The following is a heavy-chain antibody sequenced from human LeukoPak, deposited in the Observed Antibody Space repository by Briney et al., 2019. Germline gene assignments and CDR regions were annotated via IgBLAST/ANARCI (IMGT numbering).Heavy chain of an antibody. D-gene: IGHD3-10*01. CDR1: GYTFTSYY. J-gene: IGHJ4*02. CDR2: INPSGGST. CDR3: ARDGIVSGFGEFLYD. V-gene: IGHV1-46*01. Sequence: ASVKVSCKASGYTFTSYYMHWVRQAPGQGLEWMGIINPSGGSTSYAQKFQGRVTMTRDTSTSTVYMELSSLRSEDTAVYYCARDGIVSGFGEFLYDWGQGTLVTVSS.